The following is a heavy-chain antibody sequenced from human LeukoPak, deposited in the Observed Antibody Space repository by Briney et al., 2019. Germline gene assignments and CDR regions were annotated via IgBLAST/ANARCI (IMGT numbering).Heavy chain of an antibody. CDR3: ARTRRYYYGSGSRYMDV. D-gene: IGHD3-10*01. CDR2: IYHSGST. CDR1: GGSISSSSYY. V-gene: IGHV4-39*07. J-gene: IGHJ6*03. Sequence: PSETLSLTCTVSGGSISSSSYYWGWIRQPPGKGLEWIGSIYHSGSTNYNPSLKSRVTISVDTSKNQFSLKLSSVTAADTAVYYCARTRRYYYGSGSRYMDVWGKGTTVTVSS.